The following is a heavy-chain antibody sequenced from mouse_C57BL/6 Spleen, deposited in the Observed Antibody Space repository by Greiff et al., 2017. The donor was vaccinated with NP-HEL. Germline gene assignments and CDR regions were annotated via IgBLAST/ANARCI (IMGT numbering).Heavy chain of an antibody. V-gene: IGHV1-80*01. CDR2: IYPGDGDT. CDR1: GYAFSSYW. J-gene: IGHJ1*03. CDR3: AREIDGNSWYFDV. D-gene: IGHD2-1*01. Sequence: QVQLQQSGAELVKPGASVKISCKASGYAFSSYWMNWVKQRPGKGLEWIGQIYPGDGDTNYNGKFKGKATLTADKSSSTAYMQLSSLTSEDSAVYFCAREIDGNSWYFDVWGTGTTVTVSS.